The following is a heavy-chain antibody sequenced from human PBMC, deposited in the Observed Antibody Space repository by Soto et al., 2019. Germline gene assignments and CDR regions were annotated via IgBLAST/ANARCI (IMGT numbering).Heavy chain of an antibody. CDR2: IYYSGST. CDR3: ARDYGDYVFDY. D-gene: IGHD4-17*01. V-gene: IGHV4-59*01. CDR1: CGSIGGYY. Sequence: ASETHSPTYTVSCGSIGGYYGSRIRQPPGKGLEWIGYIYYSGSTNYNPSLKSRVTISVDTSKNQFSLKLSSVTAADTAVYYCARDYGDYVFDYWGQGTLVTVSS. J-gene: IGHJ4*02.